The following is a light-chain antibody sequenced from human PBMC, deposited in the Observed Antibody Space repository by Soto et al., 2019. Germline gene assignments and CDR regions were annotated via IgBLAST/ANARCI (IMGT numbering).Light chain of an antibody. Sequence: QSVLTQPPSVSAAPGQKVTISCSGRSSNIGNNDVSWYQQLPGTAPKLLIYDNRKRSSGIPDRFAGSKSGASATLAITGLQTGDEADYYCGSWDTSLSVGVFGGGTKLTVL. J-gene: IGLJ3*02. CDR2: DNR. CDR1: SSNIGNND. V-gene: IGLV1-51*01. CDR3: GSWDTSLSVGV.